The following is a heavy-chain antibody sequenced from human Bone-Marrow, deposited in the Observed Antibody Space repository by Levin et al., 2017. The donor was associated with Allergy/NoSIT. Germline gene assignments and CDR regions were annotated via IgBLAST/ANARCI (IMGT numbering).Heavy chain of an antibody. Sequence: SGGSLRLSCAASGFTFSSYEMNWVRQAPGKGLEWVSYISSSGSTIYYADSVKGRFTISRDNAKNLLYLQMNSLRAEDTAVYYCVCGITIFGAAGYWGQGTLVTVSS. CDR3: VCGITIFGAAGY. CDR1: GFTFSSYE. V-gene: IGHV3-48*03. CDR2: ISSSGSTI. J-gene: IGHJ4*02. D-gene: IGHD3-3*01.